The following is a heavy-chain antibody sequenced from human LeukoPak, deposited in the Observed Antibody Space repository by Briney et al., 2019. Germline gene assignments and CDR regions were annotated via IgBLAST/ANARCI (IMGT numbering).Heavy chain of an antibody. D-gene: IGHD3-22*01. CDR3: ARDSSSSGYYADY. Sequence: GGSLRLSCAASGFTVSSNYMSWVRQAPGKGLEWVSVIYSGGSTYYADSVKGRFTISRDNSKNTLYLQMNSLRAEDTAVYYCARDSSSSGYYADYWGQGTLVTVSS. CDR2: IYSGGST. CDR1: GFTVSSNY. V-gene: IGHV3-53*01. J-gene: IGHJ4*02.